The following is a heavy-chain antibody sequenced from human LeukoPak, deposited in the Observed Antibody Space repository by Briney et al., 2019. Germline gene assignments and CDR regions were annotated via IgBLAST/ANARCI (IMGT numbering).Heavy chain of an antibody. V-gene: IGHV4-59*12. CDR1: GGSISSYY. CDR2: IYYSGST. D-gene: IGHD1-26*01. CDR3: ARGRRALRGSYFV. Sequence: PSETLSLTCTASGGSISSYYWSWIRQPPGKGLEWIGYIYYSGSTNYNPSLKSRVTISVDTSKNQFSLKLSSVTAADTAVYYCARGRRALRGSYFVWGQGTLVTVSS. J-gene: IGHJ4*02.